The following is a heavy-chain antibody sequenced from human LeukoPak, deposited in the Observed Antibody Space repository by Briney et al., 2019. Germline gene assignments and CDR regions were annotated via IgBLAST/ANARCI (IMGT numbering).Heavy chain of an antibody. Sequence: GGSLRLSCAASGFTFGSYAMHWVRQAPGKGLEWVAVISYDGSNKYYADSVKGRFTISRDNSKNTLYLQMNSLRAEDTAVYYCARVPGPPDVPNLGYCSGGSCYSGRFFDPWGQGTLVTVSS. D-gene: IGHD2-15*01. J-gene: IGHJ5*02. V-gene: IGHV3-30*04. CDR3: ARVPGPPDVPNLGYCSGGSCYSGRFFDP. CDR2: ISYDGSNK. CDR1: GFTFGSYA.